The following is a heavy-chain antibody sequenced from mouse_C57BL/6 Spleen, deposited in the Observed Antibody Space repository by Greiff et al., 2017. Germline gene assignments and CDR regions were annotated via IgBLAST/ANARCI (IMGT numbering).Heavy chain of an antibody. V-gene: IGHV2-2*01. CDR3: ARGAYYYGSSSYAMGY. D-gene: IGHD1-1*01. Sequence: QVQLQQSGPGLVQPSQSLSITCTVSGFSLTSYGVHWVRQSPGKGLEWLGVIWSGGSTDYNAAFISRLSISKDNSKSQVFFKMNSLQADDTAIYYCARGAYYYGSSSYAMGYWGQGTSVTVSS. CDR2: IWSGGST. J-gene: IGHJ4*01. CDR1: GFSLTSYG.